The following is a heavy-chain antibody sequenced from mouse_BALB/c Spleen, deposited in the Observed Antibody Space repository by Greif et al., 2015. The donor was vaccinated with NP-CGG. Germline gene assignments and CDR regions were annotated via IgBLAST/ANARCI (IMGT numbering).Heavy chain of an antibody. CDR3: ARSGLHAMDY. D-gene: IGHD3-1*01. V-gene: IGHV1S56*01. CDR1: GYTFTSYY. J-gene: IGHJ4*01. CDR2: IYPGNVNT. Sequence: VQLQQSGPELVKPGASVRISCKASGYTFTSYYIHWVKQRPGQGLEWIGWIYPGNVNTKYNEKFKGKATLTADKSSSTAYMQLSSLTSEDSAVYFCARSGLHAMDYWGQGTSVTVSS.